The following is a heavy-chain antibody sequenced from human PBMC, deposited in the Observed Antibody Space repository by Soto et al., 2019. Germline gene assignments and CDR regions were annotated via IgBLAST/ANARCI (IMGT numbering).Heavy chain of an antibody. D-gene: IGHD3-22*01. Sequence: ASVTVSCKASGYTFTSYGIHWVRQAPGQRLEWMGWINAANGDTKYSPKFQGRVTITRDTSASTAYMELRSLRSDDTAVYYCAREPYYYDSSGYSLDYWGQGTLVTVSS. J-gene: IGHJ4*02. V-gene: IGHV1-3*01. CDR2: INAANGDT. CDR1: GYTFTSYG. CDR3: AREPYYYDSSGYSLDY.